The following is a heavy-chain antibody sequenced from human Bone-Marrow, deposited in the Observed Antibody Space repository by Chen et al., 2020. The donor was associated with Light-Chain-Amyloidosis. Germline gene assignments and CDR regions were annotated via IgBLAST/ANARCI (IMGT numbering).Heavy chain of an antibody. J-gene: IGHJ3*02. D-gene: IGHD3-9*01. Sequence: EVQLVESGGGLLQRGGSLRLSCAASGFAFSSYAMSWVRQAPGKGLEWVSTSSGSGGSSDYGDSVKGRLTISRDNSKNALFLQMNSRRAEDTAVYYCAKDISYDDILPGYPADAFDIWGQGTMVTVSS. CDR3: AKDISYDDILPGYPADAFDI. V-gene: IGHV3-23*04. CDR1: GFAFSSYA. CDR2: SSGSGGSS.